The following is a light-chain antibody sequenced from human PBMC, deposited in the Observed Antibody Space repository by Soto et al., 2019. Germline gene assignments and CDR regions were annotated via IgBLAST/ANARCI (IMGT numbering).Light chain of an antibody. CDR1: QSISSSC. J-gene: IGKJ2*01. Sequence: EIVLTQSPGTLSLSPGERATLSCRASQSISSSCLAWYQQKPGQDPRLLIYGASSRATGIPDRFSGSGSGADLTLTISRLEPEDFAVYDCQQYGSSPRNTFGQGTKLEIK. V-gene: IGKV3-20*01. CDR3: QQYGSSPRNT. CDR2: GAS.